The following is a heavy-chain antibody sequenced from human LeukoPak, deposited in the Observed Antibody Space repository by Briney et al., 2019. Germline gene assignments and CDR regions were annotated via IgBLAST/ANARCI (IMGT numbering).Heavy chain of an antibody. CDR3: ARETTKYSSSSWVFDY. D-gene: IGHD6-6*01. V-gene: IGHV4-34*01. Sequence: SESLSLTCAVYGGSFSGYYWSWIRQPPGKGLEWIGEINHSGSTNYNPSLKSRVTISVDTSKNQFSLKLSSVTAADTAVYYCARETTKYSSSSWVFDYWGQGTLVTVSS. CDR1: GGSFSGYY. J-gene: IGHJ4*02. CDR2: INHSGST.